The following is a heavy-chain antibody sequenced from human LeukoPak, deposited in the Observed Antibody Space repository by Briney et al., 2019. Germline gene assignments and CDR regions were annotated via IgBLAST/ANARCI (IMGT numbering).Heavy chain of an antibody. CDR2: INHSGST. CDR3: ASQKDGYSFDY. J-gene: IGHJ4*02. CDR1: GGSFSGYY. D-gene: IGHD5-24*01. Sequence: SETLSLTCAVYGGSFSGYYWSWIRQPPGKGLEWIGEINHSGSTYSNPSLKSRVTISVDTSKNQFSLKLSSVTAADTAVYYCASQKDGYSFDYWGQGTLVTVSS. V-gene: IGHV4-34*01.